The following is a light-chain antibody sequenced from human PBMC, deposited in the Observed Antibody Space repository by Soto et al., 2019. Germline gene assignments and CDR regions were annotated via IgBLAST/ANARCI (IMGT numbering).Light chain of an antibody. CDR3: QQYYSAPYT. CDR1: QSVLYSHNNESY. CDR2: WTS. J-gene: IGKJ2*01. Sequence: DIVFTQSPDALALSLGERATINCKSSQSVLYSHNNESYLAWFQKKPGQPPKLLLYWTSARESAVPDRFSGGGSGTDFTLTISSLQAEDVAIYYCQQYYSAPYTFGQGTKVDI. V-gene: IGKV4-1*01.